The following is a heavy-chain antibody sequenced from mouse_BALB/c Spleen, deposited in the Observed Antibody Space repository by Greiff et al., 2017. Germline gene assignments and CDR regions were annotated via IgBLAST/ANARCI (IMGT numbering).Heavy chain of an antibody. CDR3: ARSYYGNYVRAMDD. J-gene: IGHJ4*01. CDR2: INPHNDGT. D-gene: IGHD2-10*01. CDR1: VYTFTSYV. Sequence: EVQLQQPGAALVRPGTSVKVSCKASVYTFTSYVMHWVKQMPGQGLEWIGYINPHNDGTKYNQKFIGKATLTSDKASSTAYMGLSSLTSEDSAVYYCARSYYGNYVRAMDDWGQGTSGTVSS. V-gene: IGHV1-14*01.